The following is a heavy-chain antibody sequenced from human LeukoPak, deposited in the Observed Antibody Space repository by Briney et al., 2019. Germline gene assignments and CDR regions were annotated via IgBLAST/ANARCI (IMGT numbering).Heavy chain of an antibody. Sequence: PGGSLRLSCAASGFTFSNAWMSWVRQAPGKGLEWVSAISGSGGSTYYADSVKGRFTISRDNSKNTLYLQMNSLRAEDTAVYYCAKPAGAHGYFDYWGQGTLVTVSS. CDR2: ISGSGGST. CDR1: GFTFSNAW. V-gene: IGHV3-23*01. D-gene: IGHD3-10*01. J-gene: IGHJ4*02. CDR3: AKPAGAHGYFDY.